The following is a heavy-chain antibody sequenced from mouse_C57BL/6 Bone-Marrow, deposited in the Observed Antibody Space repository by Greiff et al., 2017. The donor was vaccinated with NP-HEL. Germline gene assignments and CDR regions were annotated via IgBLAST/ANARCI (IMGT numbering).Heavy chain of an antibody. D-gene: IGHD2-1*01. J-gene: IGHJ2*01. Sequence: EVQLQQSGPGLAKPSQTLSLTCSVTGYSITSDYWNWIRKFPGNKLEYMGYISYSGSTYYNPSLKSRISITRDTSKNQYYLQSNSVTTEDTATYYCAREEDMDGNYVYFDYWGQGTTLTVSS. V-gene: IGHV3-8*01. CDR1: GYSITSDY. CDR2: ISYSGST. CDR3: AREEDMDGNYVYFDY.